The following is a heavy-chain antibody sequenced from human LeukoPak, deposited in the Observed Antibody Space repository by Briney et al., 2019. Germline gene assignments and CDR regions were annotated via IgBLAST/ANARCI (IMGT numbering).Heavy chain of an antibody. J-gene: IGHJ4*02. V-gene: IGHV4-39*01. CDR1: GGSISSSSYY. CDR3: GVRGSYSSLEY. CDR2: IYYSGST. Sequence: SETLSLTCTVSGGSISSSSYYWGWIRQPPGKGLEWIGSIYYSGSTYYNPSLKSRVTISVDTSKNQFSLKLSSVTAADTAVYYCGVRGSYSSLEYWGQGTLVTVSS. D-gene: IGHD1-26*01.